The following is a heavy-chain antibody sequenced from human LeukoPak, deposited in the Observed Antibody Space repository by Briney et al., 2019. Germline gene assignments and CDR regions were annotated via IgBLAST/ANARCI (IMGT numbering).Heavy chain of an antibody. CDR3: AKDVGVDMVRGVYYAFDI. D-gene: IGHD3-10*01. CDR2: ISGSGGST. V-gene: IGHV3-23*01. CDR1: GFTFSSYA. J-gene: IGHJ3*02. Sequence: GGSLRLSCAASGFTFSSYAMSWVRQAPGKGLEWVSAISGSGGSTYYADSVKGRFTISRDNSKNTLYLRMNSLRAEDTAVYYCAKDVGVDMVRGVYYAFDIWGQGTMVTVSS.